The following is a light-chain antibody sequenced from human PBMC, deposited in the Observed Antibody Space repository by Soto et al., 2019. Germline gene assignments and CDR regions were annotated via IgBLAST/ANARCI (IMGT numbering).Light chain of an antibody. V-gene: IGLV2-14*01. CDR1: SSDVGGYNY. CDR3: SSYTSSSTVV. J-gene: IGLJ2*01. Sequence: QSALTQPASVSGSPGQSITISCTGTSSDVGGYNYVSWYQQHPGKAPKLMIYEVSSRPSGVSNRFSGSKSGNTASLTISGLQAEDEADYYCSSYTSSSTVVXXGGTKLTVL. CDR2: EVS.